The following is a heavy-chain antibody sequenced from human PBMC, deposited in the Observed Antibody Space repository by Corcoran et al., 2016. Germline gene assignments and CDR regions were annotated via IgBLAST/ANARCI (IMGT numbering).Heavy chain of an antibody. D-gene: IGHD2-21*02. CDR2: IYYLGTT. V-gene: IGHV4-59*01. Sequence: QVQLQESGPGLVKPSETLSLTCSVSGGSFNYYYWSWIRQSPGKGLEYIGYIYYLGTTRYNPSLKSRVTISVDTSKDQVFLKLDSVTAADTAVYYCARHNVVPVIRDGMDVWGQGTTVTVSS. J-gene: IGHJ6*02. CDR1: GGSFNYYY. CDR3: ARHNVVPVIRDGMDV.